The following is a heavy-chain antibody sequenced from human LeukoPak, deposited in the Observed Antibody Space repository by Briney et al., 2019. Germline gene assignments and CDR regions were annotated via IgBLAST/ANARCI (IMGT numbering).Heavy chain of an antibody. CDR3: ARHQRDDAFDI. J-gene: IGHJ3*02. CDR1: GGSISSGGYS. Sequence: PSQTLSLTCAVSGGSISSGGYSWSWIRQPPGKGLEWIGYIYHSGSTNYNPSLKSRVTISVDTSKNQFSLKLSSVTAADTAVYYCARHQRDDAFDIWGQGTMVTVSS. CDR2: IYHSGST. V-gene: IGHV4-30-2*01.